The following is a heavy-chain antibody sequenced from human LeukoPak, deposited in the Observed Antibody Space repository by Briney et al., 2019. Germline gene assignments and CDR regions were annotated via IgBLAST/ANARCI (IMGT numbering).Heavy chain of an antibody. CDR3: AKAMDAIVVVTVIQT. CDR2: ISYDGSYK. D-gene: IGHD2-21*02. V-gene: IGHV3-30*18. Sequence: GGSLRLSCVASGFTFSSYGMHWVRQAPGRGLEWVAVISYDGSYKYYADSVKGRFTISRDNSKNTLSLQMNSLRGEDTAVYYCAKAMDAIVVVTVIQTWGQGTLVTVSS. CDR1: GFTFSSYG. J-gene: IGHJ5*02.